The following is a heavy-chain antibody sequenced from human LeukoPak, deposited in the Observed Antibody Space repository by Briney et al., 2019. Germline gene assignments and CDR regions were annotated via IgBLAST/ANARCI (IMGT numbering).Heavy chain of an antibody. V-gene: IGHV3-64*01. CDR2: ISSNGGST. D-gene: IGHD2-15*01. CDR3: ARVAGYCSGGSCYHYYYYMDV. J-gene: IGHJ6*03. Sequence: PGGSLRLSCAASGFTFSSYAMHWVRQAPGKGLEYVSAISSNGGSTYYANSVKGRFTISRDNSKNTLYLQMGSLRAEDMAVYYCARVAGYCSGGSCYHYYYYMDVWGKGTTVTVSS. CDR1: GFTFSSYA.